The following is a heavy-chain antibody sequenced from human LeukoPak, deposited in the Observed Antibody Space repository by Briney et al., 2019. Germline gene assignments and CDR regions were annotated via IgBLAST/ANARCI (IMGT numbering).Heavy chain of an antibody. V-gene: IGHV1-46*01. CDR1: GYTFTSYY. D-gene: IGHD6-6*01. J-gene: IGHJ4*02. CDR2: INPSGGST. CDR3: ARDGTRIAALGEDFDY. Sequence: ASVKVSYKASGYTFTSYYIHWVRQAPGQGLEWMGIINPSGGSTSYAQKFQGRVTMTRDTSTSTVYMELSSLRSEDTAVYYCARDGTRIAALGEDFDYWGQGTLVTVSS.